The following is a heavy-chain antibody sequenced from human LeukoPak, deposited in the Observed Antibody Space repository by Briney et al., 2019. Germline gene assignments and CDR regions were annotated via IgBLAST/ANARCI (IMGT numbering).Heavy chain of an antibody. V-gene: IGHV3-66*01. D-gene: IGHD4-11*01. J-gene: IGHJ4*02. CDR2: IYSGGTT. CDR3: ARAAPLQYYFDY. Sequence: GGSLRLSCAASGFTVSSNYMNWVRQAPGKGLEWVSVIYSGGTTYYADSVRGRFTISRDNSKSTLYLQMNSLRAEDTAVYYCARAAPLQYYFDYWGQGALVTVSS. CDR1: GFTVSSNY.